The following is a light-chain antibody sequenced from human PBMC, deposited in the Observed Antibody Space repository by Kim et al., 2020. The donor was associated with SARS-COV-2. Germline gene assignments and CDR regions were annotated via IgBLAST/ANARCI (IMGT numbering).Light chain of an antibody. CDR3: HCRDSSGNHGV. Sequence: ALGQTVRITCQGDSLRNYYASWYQRKPGQAPLLVIYGKNNRPSGIPDRFSGSTSGNTGSLTITGAQAEDEADYYCHCRDSSGNHGVFGGGTKLTVL. CDR1: SLRNYY. V-gene: IGLV3-19*01. J-gene: IGLJ2*01. CDR2: GKN.